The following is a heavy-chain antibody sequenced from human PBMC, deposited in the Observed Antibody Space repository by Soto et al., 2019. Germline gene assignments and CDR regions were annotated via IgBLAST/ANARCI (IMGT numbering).Heavy chain of an antibody. CDR3: AREDSWNYNYGMDV. J-gene: IGHJ6*02. V-gene: IGHV4-61*01. CDR1: GGSVSSGSYY. D-gene: IGHD1-20*01. CDR2: IYYSGST. Sequence: SETLSLTCTVSGGSVSSGSYYWSWIRQPPGKGLEWIGYIYYSGSTNYNPSLKSRVTISVDTSKNQFSLKLSSVTAADTAVYYWAREDSWNYNYGMDVWGQGTTVTVSS.